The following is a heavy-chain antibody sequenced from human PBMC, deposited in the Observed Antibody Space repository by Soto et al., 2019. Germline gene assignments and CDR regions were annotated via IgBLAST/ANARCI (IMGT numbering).Heavy chain of an antibody. CDR1: GGSISSSSYY. V-gene: IGHV4-39*07. CDR3: ARERGPGSSSLGNWFDP. J-gene: IGHJ5*02. CDR2: IYYTGST. Sequence: PSETLSLTCTVSGGSISSSSYYWGWIRQPPGKGLEWIGYIYYTGSTYYNPSLKSRVTISVDTSKNQFSLKLSSVTAADTAVYYCARERGPGSSSLGNWFDPWGQGTLVTVSS. D-gene: IGHD6-6*01.